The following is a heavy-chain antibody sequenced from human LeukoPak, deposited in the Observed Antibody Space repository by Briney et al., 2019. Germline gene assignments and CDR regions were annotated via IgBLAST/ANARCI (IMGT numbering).Heavy chain of an antibody. CDR3: ARDSYYDSSGYYYGFGAFDI. Sequence: SETLSLTCTVSGGSISSGGYYWSWIRQHPGKGLEWIGYIYYSGSTYYNPSLKSRVTISVDTSKNQFSLKLSSVTAADTAVYYCARDSYYDSSGYYYGFGAFDIWGQGTMVTVSS. CDR2: IYYSGST. D-gene: IGHD3-22*01. V-gene: IGHV4-31*03. J-gene: IGHJ3*02. CDR1: GGSISSGGYY.